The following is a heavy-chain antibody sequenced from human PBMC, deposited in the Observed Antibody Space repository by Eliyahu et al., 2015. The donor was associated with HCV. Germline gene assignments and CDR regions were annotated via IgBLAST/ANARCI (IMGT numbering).Heavy chain of an antibody. CDR1: GFTVSGNY. D-gene: IGHD6-19*01. J-gene: IGHJ4*02. V-gene: IGHV3-53*01. CDR3: ARAGYGSAPTDY. Sequence: EVQLVESGGGLIQPGGSLRLSCAASGFTVSGNYMTWVRQAPGKGLXWVSVIHSGGTKYYADSVKGRFTXSRDNSKNTLYLQMNSLRAEDTAVYYCARAGYGSAPTDYWGQGTLVTVSS. CDR2: IHSGGTK.